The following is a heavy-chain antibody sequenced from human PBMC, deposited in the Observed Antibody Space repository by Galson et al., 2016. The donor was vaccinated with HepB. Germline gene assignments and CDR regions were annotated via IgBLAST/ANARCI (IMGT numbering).Heavy chain of an antibody. CDR1: GFTFSSYA. CDR3: AKDLGSYYGSGSYRDYYYGMDV. V-gene: IGHV3-23*01. Sequence: SLRLSCAASGFTFSSYAMSWVRQAPGKGLEWVSVISGSGGSTYYADSVKGRFTISRANSKNTLCLQMNSLRAEDTGLYYCAKDLGSYYGSGSYRDYYYGMDVSGQGTTVTVSS. J-gene: IGHJ6*02. D-gene: IGHD3-10*01. CDR2: ISGSGGST.